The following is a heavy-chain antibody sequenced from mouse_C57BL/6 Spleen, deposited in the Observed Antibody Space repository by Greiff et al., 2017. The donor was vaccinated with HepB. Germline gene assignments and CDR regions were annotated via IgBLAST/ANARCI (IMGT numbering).Heavy chain of an antibody. CDR3: TTNWDLAY. CDR2: IDPENGDT. D-gene: IGHD4-1*01. V-gene: IGHV14-4*01. J-gene: IGHJ3*01. Sequence: VQLKESGAELVRPGASVKLSCTASGFNIKDDYMHWVKQRPEQGLEWIGWIDPENGDTEYASKFQGKATITADTSSNTAYLQLSSLTSEDTAVYYCTTNWDLAYWGQGTLVTVSA. CDR1: GFNIKDDY.